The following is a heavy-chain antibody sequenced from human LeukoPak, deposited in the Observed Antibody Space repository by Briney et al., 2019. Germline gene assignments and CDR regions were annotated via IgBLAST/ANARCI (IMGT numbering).Heavy chain of an antibody. D-gene: IGHD2/OR15-2a*01. CDR1: GFTFSDHY. V-gene: IGHV3-11*04. CDR2: ISGRGTTI. Sequence: PGGSLRLSCSASGFTFSDHYMSWIRQAPGKGLEWVSYISGRGTTIYYADSVKGRFTISRDNAKNSLYLQMNSLRAEDTAIYYCAKIEIVTDSWGQGTLVTVSS. J-gene: IGHJ5*02. CDR3: AKIEIVTDS.